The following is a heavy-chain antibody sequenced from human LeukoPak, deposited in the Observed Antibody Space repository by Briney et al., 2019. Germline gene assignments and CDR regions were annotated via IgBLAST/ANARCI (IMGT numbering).Heavy chain of an antibody. D-gene: IGHD6-13*01. Sequence: PSETLSLTCTVSGGSISSSSYYWGWIRQPPGKGLEWIGSIYYSGSTYYDPSLKSRVTISVDTSKNQFSLKLSSVTAADTAVYYCARHARRIAAAGLPDYWGQGTLVTVSS. J-gene: IGHJ4*02. CDR3: ARHARRIAAAGLPDY. V-gene: IGHV4-39*01. CDR2: IYYSGST. CDR1: GGSISSSSYY.